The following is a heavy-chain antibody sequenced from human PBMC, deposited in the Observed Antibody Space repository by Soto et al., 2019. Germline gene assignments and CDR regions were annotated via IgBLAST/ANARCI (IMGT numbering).Heavy chain of an antibody. J-gene: IGHJ5*02. CDR2: MSWDGNNK. D-gene: IGHD6-6*01. Sequence: QVQVVESGGGVVQPGRSLRLSCAASGFSFSSYGMHWVRQAPGKGLEWVAIMSWDGNNKYYADSVRGRFTISRDSSKNTLFLQMNSRRLEDTAMYYGAKGGSSPARNFDRGAQGTLATVS. V-gene: IGHV3-30*18. CDR3: AKGGSSPARNFDR. CDR1: GFSFSSYG.